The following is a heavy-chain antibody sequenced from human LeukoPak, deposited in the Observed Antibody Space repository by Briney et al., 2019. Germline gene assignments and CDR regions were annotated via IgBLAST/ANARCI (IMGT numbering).Heavy chain of an antibody. CDR3: AKGLGSGWYLFEY. CDR2: ISGGGGST. D-gene: IGHD6-19*01. V-gene: IGHV3-23*01. J-gene: IGHJ4*02. CDR1: GFTFSSYA. Sequence: GGSLRLSCAASGFTFSSYAMSWVRQAPGKGLEWVSAISGGGGSTYYADSVKGRFTISRDDSKNTLYAQMNSLRAEDTAVYYCAKGLGSGWYLFEYWGQGTLVTVSS.